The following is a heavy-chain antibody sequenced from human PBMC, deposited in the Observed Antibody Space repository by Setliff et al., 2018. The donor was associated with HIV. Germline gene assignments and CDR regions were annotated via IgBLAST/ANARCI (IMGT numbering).Heavy chain of an antibody. CDR1: GYTFTDYY. D-gene: IGHD3-3*01. V-gene: IGHV1-69-2*01. CDR2: VDPEDGET. CDR3: ATSGGFWSTYF. Sequence: ASVKVSCKASGYTFTDYYMYWVQQAPGKGLEWMGRVDPEDGETIYAEKFQGRITITADTSTDTAYMDLSSLRSEDTAVYYCATSGGFWSTYFWGQGTLVTVSS. J-gene: IGHJ4*02.